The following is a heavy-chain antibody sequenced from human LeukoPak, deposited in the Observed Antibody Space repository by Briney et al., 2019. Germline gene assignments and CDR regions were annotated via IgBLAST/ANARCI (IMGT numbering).Heavy chain of an antibody. CDR1: GFTFSSYA. Sequence: PGGSLRLSCAASGFTFSSYAMHWVRQAPGKGLEWVAVIWYDGSNKYYADSVKGRFTISRDNSKNTLFLQMNSLRAEDTAMYYCARDLTGPPAGWGQGTLVTVSS. CDR3: ARDLTGPPAG. D-gene: IGHD4/OR15-4a*01. J-gene: IGHJ4*02. V-gene: IGHV3-33*08. CDR2: IWYDGSNK.